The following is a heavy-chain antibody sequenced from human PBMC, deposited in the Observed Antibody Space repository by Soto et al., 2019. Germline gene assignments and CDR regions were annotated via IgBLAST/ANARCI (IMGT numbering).Heavy chain of an antibody. Sequence: ASVKVSCKASGYTFTSYGNSWRRHATGQGLEWMGWISAYNGNTNYAQKLQGRVTMTTDTSTSTAYMELRSLRSDDTAVYYCARGVGSGSYYNQYTWLDPWGEGTLVTVSS. D-gene: IGHD3-10*01. J-gene: IGHJ5*02. CDR1: GYTFTSYG. V-gene: IGHV1-18*01. CDR3: ARGVGSGSYYNQYTWLDP. CDR2: ISAYNGNT.